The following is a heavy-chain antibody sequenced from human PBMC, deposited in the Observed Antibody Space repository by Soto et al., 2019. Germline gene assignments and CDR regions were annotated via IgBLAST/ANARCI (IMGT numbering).Heavy chain of an antibody. J-gene: IGHJ6*02. Sequence: SGPTLLNPPETLTLTCTFSGFSLNSPGMCGSWLRQPPGKALEWLALIERDDDDKYYSTSLKTRLTISKDTRKNQVVLTMANMDPADTGTYYCARSIRGPRRFNGMDVWGQATTVTASS. CDR1: GFSLNSPGMC. D-gene: IGHD1-20*01. CDR3: ARSIRGPRRFNGMDV. V-gene: IGHV2-70*13. CDR2: IERDDDDK.